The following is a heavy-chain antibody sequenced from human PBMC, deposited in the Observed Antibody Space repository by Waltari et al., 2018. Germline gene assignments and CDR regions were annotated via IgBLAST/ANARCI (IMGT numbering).Heavy chain of an antibody. Sequence: QVQLPESGPGLVKPSETLSLTCTVSGGSISSYYWAWIRQPPGKGLDWIGYIYYSGTTNYDPSLKSRVTISVDTSKNQFSLKLSSVTAADTAVYYCARGLGYCSSNRCFDAFDIWGQGTMVTVSS. D-gene: IGHD2-2*01. J-gene: IGHJ3*02. CDR2: IYYSGTT. CDR1: GGSISSYY. CDR3: ARGLGYCSSNRCFDAFDI. V-gene: IGHV4-59*01.